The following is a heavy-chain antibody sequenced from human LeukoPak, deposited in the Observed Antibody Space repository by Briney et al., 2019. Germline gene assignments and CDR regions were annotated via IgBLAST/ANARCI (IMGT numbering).Heavy chain of an antibody. CDR1: GVSISSYY. CDR2: IYYSGST. Sequence: SETLSLTCTVSGVSISSYYWSWIRQPPGKGLEWIGYIYYSGSTNYNPSLKSRVTISVDTSKNQFSLKLSSVTAADTAVYYCARDLGSGYDPGDAFDIWGQGTMVTVSS. J-gene: IGHJ3*02. D-gene: IGHD5-12*01. CDR3: ARDLGSGYDPGDAFDI. V-gene: IGHV4-59*01.